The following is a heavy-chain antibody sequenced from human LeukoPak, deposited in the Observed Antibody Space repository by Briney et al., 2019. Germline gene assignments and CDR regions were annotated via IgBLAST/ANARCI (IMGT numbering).Heavy chain of an antibody. J-gene: IGHJ5*02. D-gene: IGHD2-15*01. CDR1: GYNFASYW. CDR2: IYPGDSDT. V-gene: IGHV5-51*01. CDR3: ARQVPGCSGGSCYSGWFDP. Sequence: GESLKISCKASGYNFASYWIGWVRQMPGKGLEWMGIIYPGDSDTRYSPSFQGQVTISADKSISTAYLQWSSLKASDTAMYYCARQVPGCSGGSCYSGWFDPWGQGTLVTVSS.